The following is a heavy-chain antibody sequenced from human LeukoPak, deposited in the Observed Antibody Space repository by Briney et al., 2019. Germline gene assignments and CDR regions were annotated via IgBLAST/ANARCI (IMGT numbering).Heavy chain of an antibody. CDR3: ARVRPGSNYVDFDY. CDR2: ISYDGSNK. V-gene: IGHV3-33*05. J-gene: IGHJ4*02. Sequence: PGGSLRLSRAASGFTFSSCGMHWVRQAPGKGLEWVAVISYDGSNKYYAGSVKGRFTISRGNSKSTLYLQMNSLRAEDTAVYYCARVRPGSNYVDFDYWGQGTLVTVSS. D-gene: IGHD4-11*01. CDR1: GFTFSSCG.